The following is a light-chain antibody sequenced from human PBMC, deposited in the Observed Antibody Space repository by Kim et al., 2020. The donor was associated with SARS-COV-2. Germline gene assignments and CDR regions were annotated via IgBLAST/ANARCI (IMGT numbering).Light chain of an antibody. J-gene: IGKJ4*01. CDR1: QSTSRN. CDR2: AAA. Sequence: AYVGDRVTITCRASQSTSRNLNWYQQRPGKAPKLLIYAAATLQSWVPSRFSGSGSGTDFTLTSSSLQPEDFATYYCQQSYSTPLTFGGGTKVDIK. V-gene: IGKV1-39*01. CDR3: QQSYSTPLT.